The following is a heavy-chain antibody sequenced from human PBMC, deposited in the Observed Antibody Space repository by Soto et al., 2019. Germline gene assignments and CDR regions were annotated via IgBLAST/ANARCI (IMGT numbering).Heavy chain of an antibody. V-gene: IGHV3-23*01. CDR2: ISGSGCSI. CDR3: ARVAPEYSSTPRRFDF. J-gene: IGHJ4*02. Sequence: GGSLRLSCAASGFTFGIYAMSWVRQAPGKGLEWVSSISGSGCSIYYAHSVKGRFTISRDKTKNTLDLQMNSLRAEDTAVYHCARVAPEYSSTPRRFDFWGQGTMVTVYS. CDR1: GFTFGIYA. D-gene: IGHD6-13*01.